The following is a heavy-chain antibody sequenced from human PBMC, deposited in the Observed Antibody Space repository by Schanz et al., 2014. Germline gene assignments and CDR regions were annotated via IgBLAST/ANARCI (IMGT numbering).Heavy chain of an antibody. J-gene: IGHJ4*02. CDR2: INPSGGST. CDR1: GYTFTNYA. CDR3: ARRYSSGWYEFDY. V-gene: IGHV1-46*03. D-gene: IGHD6-19*01. Sequence: QVQLVQSGSELKKPGASVKVSCKASGYTFTNYAINWVRQAPGQGLEWMGIINPSGGSTSYAQKFQGRVTMTRDTSTSTVYMYLSSLRSEDTAVYYCARRYSSGWYEFDYWGQGTLVTVSS.